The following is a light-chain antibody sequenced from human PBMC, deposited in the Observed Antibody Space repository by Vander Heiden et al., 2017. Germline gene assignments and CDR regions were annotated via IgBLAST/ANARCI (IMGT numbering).Light chain of an antibody. Sequence: HGSRSPSSLSASVGDRVTITCRASQSISSYLNWYQQKPGQAPKLLIYAASTLESGIPARFSGSGSETDFTLTISSLQPEDFATYYCQQSYSSPRTFGPGTKVDI. CDR2: AAS. CDR3: QQSYSSPRT. V-gene: IGKV1-39*01. J-gene: IGKJ3*01. CDR1: QSISSY.